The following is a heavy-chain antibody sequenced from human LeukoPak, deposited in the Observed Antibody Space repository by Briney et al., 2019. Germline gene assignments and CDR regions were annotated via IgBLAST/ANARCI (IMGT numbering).Heavy chain of an antibody. J-gene: IGHJ4*02. CDR1: DGLFRDYY. Sequence: SEALSLTCAVYDGLFRDYYWSWIRQPPGKGLEWIAGINHSGSTNYNPTLKSRVTLSVDWSKNQFSLKVSSVTAADTAVYYCARGQRAGNLAARAFDNWGPGTPVTVS. V-gene: IGHV4-34*01. D-gene: IGHD6-25*01. CDR3: ARGQRAGNLAARAFDN. CDR2: INHSGST.